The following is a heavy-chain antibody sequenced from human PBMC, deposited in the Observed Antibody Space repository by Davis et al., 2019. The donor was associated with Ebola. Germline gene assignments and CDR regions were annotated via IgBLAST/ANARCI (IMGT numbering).Heavy chain of an antibody. CDR2: ISYDGSNK. D-gene: IGHD2/OR15-2a*01. CDR3: ARAVIGFPPDY. CDR1: GFTFSSYG. J-gene: IGHJ4*02. Sequence: GESLKISCAASGFTFSSYGMHWVRQAPGKGLEWVAVISYDGSNKYYADSVKGRFTISRDNSKNTLYLQMNSLRAEDTAVYYCARAVIGFPPDYWGQGTLVTVSP. V-gene: IGHV3-30*03.